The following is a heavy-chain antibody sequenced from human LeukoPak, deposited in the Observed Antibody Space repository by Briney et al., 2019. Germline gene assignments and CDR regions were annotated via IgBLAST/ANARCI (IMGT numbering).Heavy chain of an antibody. CDR1: GFTFDDYA. CDR3: ARVGRAVGSYFDY. V-gene: IGHV3-9*01. CDR2: ISWNSGSI. J-gene: IGHJ4*02. D-gene: IGHD3-10*01. Sequence: GGSLRLSCAASGFTFDDYAMHWVRQAPGKGLEWVSGISWNSGSIGYADSVKGRFTISRDNAKNSLYLQMNSLRAEDTAVYYCARVGRAVGSYFDYWGQGTLVTVSS.